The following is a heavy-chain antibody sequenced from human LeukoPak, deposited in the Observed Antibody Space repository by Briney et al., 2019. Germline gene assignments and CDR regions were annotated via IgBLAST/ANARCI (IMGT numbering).Heavy chain of an antibody. V-gene: IGHV3-53*01. Sequence: GGSLRLSCAASGFTVSSNYMSWVRQAPGKGLEWVSVIYSGGSTYYADSVKGRFTISRDNSKNTLYLQMNSLRAEDTALYYCARPAYTAAYDLWGQGTMVTVSS. CDR2: IYSGGST. CDR3: ARPAYTAAYDL. D-gene: IGHD3-16*01. CDR1: GFTVSSNY. J-gene: IGHJ3*01.